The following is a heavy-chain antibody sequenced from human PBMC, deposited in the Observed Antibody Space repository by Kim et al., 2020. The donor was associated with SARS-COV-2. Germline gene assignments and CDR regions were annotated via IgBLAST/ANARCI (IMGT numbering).Heavy chain of an antibody. D-gene: IGHD3-9*01. J-gene: IGHJ4*02. CDR3: ARDPAYYDILTGYVSYFDY. V-gene: IGHV3-30*01. Sequence: GRFTISRDNSKNTLYLQMNSLRAEDTAVYYCARDPAYYDILTGYVSYFDYWGQGTLVTVSS.